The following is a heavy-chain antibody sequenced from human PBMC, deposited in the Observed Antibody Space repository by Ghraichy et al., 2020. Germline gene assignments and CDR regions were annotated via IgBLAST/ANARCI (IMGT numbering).Heavy chain of an antibody. Sequence: SQTLSLTCAVYGGSFSDYYWSWIRQPPGKGLEWIGEINHSGSTNYNPSLKSRVTISVDTSKNQFSLKLSSVTAADTAVYYCARGGRAVPVRWFDPWGQGTLVTVSA. CDR2: INHSGST. CDR1: GGSFSDYY. V-gene: IGHV4-34*01. J-gene: IGHJ5*02. D-gene: IGHD6-19*01. CDR3: ARGGRAVPVRWFDP.